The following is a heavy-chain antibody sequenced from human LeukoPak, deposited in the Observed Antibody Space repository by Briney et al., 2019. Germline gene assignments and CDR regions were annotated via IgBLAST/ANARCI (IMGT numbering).Heavy chain of an antibody. CDR1: GGSISSSSYY. CDR3: ASFGGLEYQLLASFDY. CDR2: IYYSGST. Sequence: SETLSLTCTVSGGSISSSSYYWGWIRQPPGKGLEWIGSIYYSGSTYYNPSLKSRVTISVDTSKNQFSLKLSSVTAADTAVYYCASFGGLEYQLLASFDYWGQGTLVTVSS. V-gene: IGHV4-39*01. J-gene: IGHJ4*02. D-gene: IGHD2-2*01.